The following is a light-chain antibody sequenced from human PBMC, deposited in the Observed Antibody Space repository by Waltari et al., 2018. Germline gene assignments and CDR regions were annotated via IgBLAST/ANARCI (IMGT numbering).Light chain of an antibody. CDR1: SSNIGAADD. Sequence: QSVLAQPPSVSGAPGQRVTISCTGSSSNIGAADDVHWYQQLPGTAPKLVIYETNHRPSGVPDRFSGSRSGTSASLAITGLQAEDEADYYCQSYDSGLRGVFGTGTKVTVL. V-gene: IGLV1-40*01. J-gene: IGLJ1*01. CDR2: ETN. CDR3: QSYDSGLRGV.